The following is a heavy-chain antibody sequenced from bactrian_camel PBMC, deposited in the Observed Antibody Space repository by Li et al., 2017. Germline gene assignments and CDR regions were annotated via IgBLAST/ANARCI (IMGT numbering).Heavy chain of an antibody. CDR2: VYMGGGNT. CDR1: GLPYSYNYINY. CDR3: AADPEGLTGWAPWPIFGY. V-gene: IGHV3S54*01. D-gene: IGHD5*01. J-gene: IGHJ6*01. Sequence: HVQLVESGGGSVQAGGSLRLSCQASGLPYSYNYINYMAWFRQAPGKEREAVAAVYMGGGNTYYSDSVKGRFTISRDNAKNTLHLQMNSLKPGDTAVYYCAADPEGLTGWAPWPIFGYWGQGTQVTVS.